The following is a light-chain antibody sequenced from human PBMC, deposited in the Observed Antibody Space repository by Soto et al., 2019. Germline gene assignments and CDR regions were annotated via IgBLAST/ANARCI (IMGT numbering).Light chain of an antibody. Sequence: EIVMTQSPATLSLSPGERATLSCRASQSVSSYLAWYQQKPGQAPRLLIYDASTRATGIPARFSGSGSGTDVTLTISNLEPEDFAVYYCQHRSTIICTFGQGNKQEIK. CDR1: QSVSSY. J-gene: IGKJ2*02. CDR3: QHRSTIICT. CDR2: DAS. V-gene: IGKV3-11*01.